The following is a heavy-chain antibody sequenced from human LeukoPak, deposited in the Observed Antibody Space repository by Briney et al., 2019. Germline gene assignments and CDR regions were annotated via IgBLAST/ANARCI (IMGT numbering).Heavy chain of an antibody. CDR3: TTERIQLLYPYYLDY. CDR1: GFTFSDYY. CDR2: IKSKTDGGTT. D-gene: IGHD2-2*02. J-gene: IGHJ4*02. V-gene: IGHV3-15*01. Sequence: KPGGSLRLSCAASGFTFSDYYMSWIRQAPVKELEWVGRIKSKTDGGTTDYAAPVKGRFTISRDDSKNTLYLQMNSLKTEDTAVYYCTTERIQLLYPYYLDYWGQGTLVTVSS.